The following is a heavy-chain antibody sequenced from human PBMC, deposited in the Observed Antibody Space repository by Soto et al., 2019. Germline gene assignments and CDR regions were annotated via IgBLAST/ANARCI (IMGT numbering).Heavy chain of an antibody. Sequence: GESLKISCKGSGYSFTSYWISWVRQMPGKGLEWMGRIDPSDSYTNYSPSFQGHVTISADKSIGTAYLQWSSLKASDTAMYYCARHYFDYDSSGYFETPWGQGTLVTGSS. J-gene: IGHJ5*02. CDR2: IDPSDSYT. V-gene: IGHV5-10-1*01. CDR1: GYSFTSYW. CDR3: ARHYFDYDSSGYFETP. D-gene: IGHD3-22*01.